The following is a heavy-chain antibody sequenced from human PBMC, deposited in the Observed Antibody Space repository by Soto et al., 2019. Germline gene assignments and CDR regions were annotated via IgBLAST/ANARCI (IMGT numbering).Heavy chain of an antibody. CDR2: ISYDGSNK. V-gene: IGHV3-30-3*01. D-gene: IGHD3-10*01. CDR1: GFTFSSYA. CDR3: ARDRGVYYYGMYV. J-gene: IGHJ6*02. Sequence: QVQLVESGGGVVQPGRSLRLSCAASGFTFSSYAMHWVRQAPGKGLEWVAVISYDGSNKYYADSVKGRFTISRDNSKNTLYLQMNSLRAEDTAVYYCARDRGVYYYGMYVWGQGTTVTVSS.